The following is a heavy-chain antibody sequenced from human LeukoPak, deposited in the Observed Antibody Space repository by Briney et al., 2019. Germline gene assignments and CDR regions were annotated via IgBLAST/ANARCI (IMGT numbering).Heavy chain of an antibody. CDR2: ISWNSGSI. V-gene: IGHV3-9*01. CDR3: AKDVYYDSSGYPDY. Sequence: PGGSLRLSCAASGFTFSNYAMSWVRQAPGKGLEWVSGISWNSGSIGYADSVKGRFTISRDNAKNSLYLQMNSLRAEDTALYYCAKDVYYDSSGYPDYWGQGTLVTVSS. J-gene: IGHJ4*02. CDR1: GFTFSNYA. D-gene: IGHD3-22*01.